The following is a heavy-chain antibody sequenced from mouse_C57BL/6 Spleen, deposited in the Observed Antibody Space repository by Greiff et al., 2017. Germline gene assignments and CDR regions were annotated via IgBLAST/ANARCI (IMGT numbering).Heavy chain of an antibody. V-gene: IGHV1-82*01. CDR3: ARDSRRDSSGYEGFAY. CDR1: GYAFSSSW. Sequence: VQLVESGPELVKPGASVKISCKASGYAFSSSWMNWVKQRPGKGLEWIGRIYPGDGDTNYNGKFKGKATLTADKSSSTAYMQLSSLTSEDSAVYFCARDSRRDSSGYEGFAYWGQGTLVTVSA. D-gene: IGHD3-2*02. CDR2: IYPGDGDT. J-gene: IGHJ3*01.